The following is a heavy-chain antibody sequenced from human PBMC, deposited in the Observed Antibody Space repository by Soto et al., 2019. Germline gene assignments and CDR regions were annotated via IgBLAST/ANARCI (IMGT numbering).Heavy chain of an antibody. D-gene: IGHD6-19*01. V-gene: IGHV3-23*01. CDR1: GFTFSSYA. CDR2: ISGSGGST. J-gene: IGHJ4*02. Sequence: GGSLRLSCAASGFTFSSYAMSWVRQATGKGLEWVSAISGSGGSTYYADSVKGRFTISRDNSKNTLYLKMNSLRAEDTAVYYCAKDISQQWLVHYFDYWGQGTLVTVSS. CDR3: AKDISQQWLVHYFDY.